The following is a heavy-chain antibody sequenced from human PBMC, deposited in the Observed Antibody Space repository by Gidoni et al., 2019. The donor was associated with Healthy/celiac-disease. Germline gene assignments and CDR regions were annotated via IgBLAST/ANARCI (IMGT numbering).Heavy chain of an antibody. CDR1: GFTFSSYA. CDR2: ISGSGGST. D-gene: IGHD3-22*01. Sequence: EVQLVESGGGLVQPGGSLRLSCAASGFTFSSYAMSWVRQAPGKGLEWVSAISGSGGSTYYADSVKGRFTISRDNSKNTLYLQMNSLRAEDTAVYYCAKAAYDSSGYYFRDYFDYWGQGTLVTVSS. V-gene: IGHV3-23*04. CDR3: AKAAYDSSGYYFRDYFDY. J-gene: IGHJ4*02.